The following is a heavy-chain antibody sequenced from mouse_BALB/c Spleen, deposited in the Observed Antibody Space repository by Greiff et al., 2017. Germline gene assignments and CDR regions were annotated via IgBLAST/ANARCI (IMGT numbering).Heavy chain of an antibody. Sequence: EVMLVESGGDLVKPGGSLKLSCAASGFTFSSYAMSWVRQTPEKRLEWVASISSGGSTYYPDSVKGRFTISRDNARNILYLQMSSLRSEDTAMYYCARIYYGSSYPWFAYWGQGTLVTVSA. CDR3: ARIYYGSSYPWFAY. V-gene: IGHV5-6-5*01. J-gene: IGHJ3*01. CDR2: ISSGGST. D-gene: IGHD1-1*01. CDR1: GFTFSSYA.